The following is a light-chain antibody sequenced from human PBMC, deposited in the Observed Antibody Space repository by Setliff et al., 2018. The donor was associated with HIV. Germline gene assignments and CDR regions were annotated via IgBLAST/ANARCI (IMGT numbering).Light chain of an antibody. Sequence: QSVLTQPASVSGSPGQSITISCTGASSDVCRYNFVSWYQQHPGKVPKLLISDVSNRPSGVSDRFSGSKSGNTASLTISGLRTGDEADYYCNSFTNTSGRVFGTGTKVT. CDR1: SSDVCRYNF. V-gene: IGLV2-14*03. J-gene: IGLJ1*01. CDR2: DVS. CDR3: NSFTNTSGRV.